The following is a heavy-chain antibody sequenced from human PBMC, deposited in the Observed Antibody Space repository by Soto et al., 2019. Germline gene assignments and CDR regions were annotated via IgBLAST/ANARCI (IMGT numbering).Heavy chain of an antibody. D-gene: IGHD1-1*01. CDR3: AREVPSRYFDL. V-gene: IGHV4-34*01. J-gene: IGHJ2*01. Sequence: QVRLQQWGAGLLKPSETLSLTCAVYGASFSDSYWNWIRQPPGKGLEWIGEINHSGSTIYNTSLARRVTISLETSRKQFTLKMRSATAADTAVYYCAREVPSRYFDLWGRGTPVTVSS. CDR2: INHSGST. CDR1: GASFSDSY.